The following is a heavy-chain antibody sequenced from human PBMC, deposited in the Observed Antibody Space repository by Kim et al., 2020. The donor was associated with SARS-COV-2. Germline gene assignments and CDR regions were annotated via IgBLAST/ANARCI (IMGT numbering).Heavy chain of an antibody. Sequence: SETLSLTCTVSGGSISSYYWSWIRQPPGKGLEWIGYIYYSGSTNYNPSLKSRVTISVDTSKNQFSLKLSSVTAADTAVYYCARHSFAAVAGFDYWGQGTLVTVSS. J-gene: IGHJ4*02. CDR1: GGSISSYY. CDR2: IYYSGST. V-gene: IGHV4-59*08. CDR3: ARHSFAAVAGFDY. D-gene: IGHD6-19*01.